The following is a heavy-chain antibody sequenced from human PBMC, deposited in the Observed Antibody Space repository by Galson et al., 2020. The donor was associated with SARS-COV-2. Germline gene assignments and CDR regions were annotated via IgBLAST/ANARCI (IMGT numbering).Heavy chain of an antibody. J-gene: IGHJ4*02. D-gene: IGHD3-10*01. CDR1: GFTLSDHY. Sequence: GGSLRLSCAASGFTLSDHYMGWIRQSPGKGPEWISYINHGGATTFYADSVKGRFTISRDNAKNSLYLQMSILRAEDTALYYCARAKADARGYYLGFDCWGQGTLVTVSS. V-gene: IGHV3-11*01. CDR2: INHGGATT. CDR3: ARAKADARGYYLGFDC.